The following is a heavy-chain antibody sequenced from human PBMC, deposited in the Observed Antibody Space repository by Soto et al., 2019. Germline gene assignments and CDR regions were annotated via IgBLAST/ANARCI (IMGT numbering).Heavy chain of an antibody. CDR2: IRSKAYGGTT. Sequence: PGGSLRLSCTASGFTFGDYAMSWFRQAPGKGLEWVGFIRSKAYGGTTEYAASVKGRFTISRDDSKSIAYLQMNSLRTEDTAVYYCTRARLQDIVVVPAAISRWFDPWGQGTLVTVSS. CDR1: GFTFGDYA. V-gene: IGHV3-49*03. CDR3: TRARLQDIVVVPAAISRWFDP. D-gene: IGHD2-2*02. J-gene: IGHJ5*02.